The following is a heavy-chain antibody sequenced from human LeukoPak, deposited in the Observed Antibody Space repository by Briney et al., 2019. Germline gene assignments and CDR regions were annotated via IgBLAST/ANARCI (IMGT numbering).Heavy chain of an antibody. D-gene: IGHD3-10*01. J-gene: IGHJ4*02. CDR3: ARVSGLRDPSKFNY. Sequence: ASVKVSCKASGYTFTSYDINWVRQATGQGLEWMGWMNPNSGNTGYAQKFQGRVTITRNTSISTAYMELSSLRSEDTAVYYCARVSGLRDPSKFNYWGQGTLVTVSS. CDR2: MNPNSGNT. CDR1: GYTFTSYD. V-gene: IGHV1-8*03.